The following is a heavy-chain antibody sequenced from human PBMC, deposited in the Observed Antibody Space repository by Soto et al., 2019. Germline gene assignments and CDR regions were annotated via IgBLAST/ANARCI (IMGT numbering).Heavy chain of an antibody. CDR1: GFSLSTSGVG. J-gene: IGHJ6*02. CDR3: AHRRGGAAGRVYYYYGMDV. D-gene: IGHD6-13*01. CDR2: IYWNDDK. V-gene: IGHV2-5*01. Sequence: SGPTLVNPTQTLTLTCTFSGFSLSTSGVGVGWIRQPPGKALEWLALIYWNDDKRYSPSLKSRLTITKDTSKNQVVLTMTNMDPVDTATYYCAHRRGGAAGRVYYYYGMDVWGQGTTVTVSS.